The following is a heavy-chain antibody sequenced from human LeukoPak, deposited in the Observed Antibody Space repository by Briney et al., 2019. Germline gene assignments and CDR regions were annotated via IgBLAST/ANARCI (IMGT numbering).Heavy chain of an antibody. CDR3: ARQEGNSGYGYFDY. J-gene: IGHJ4*02. CDR2: INHSGST. D-gene: IGHD5-12*01. V-gene: IGHV4-34*01. Sequence: SETLSLTCAVYGGSFSGYYWSWIRQPPGKGLEWIGEINHSGSTNYNPSLKSRVTISVGTSKNQFSLKLSSVTAADTAVYYCARQEGNSGYGYFDYWGQGTLVTVSS. CDR1: GGSFSGYY.